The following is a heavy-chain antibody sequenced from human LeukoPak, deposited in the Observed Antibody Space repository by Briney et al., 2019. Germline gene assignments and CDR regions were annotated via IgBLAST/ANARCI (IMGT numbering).Heavy chain of an antibody. Sequence: SETLSLTCTVSGYSISSGYYWGWIRQPPGKGLEWIGTIYHSGTTYYNPSLKSRVTISVDTSKNQFSLQLSFVTAADTAVYYCARTAGGSSADAFHIWGQETMVTVSS. J-gene: IGHJ3*02. D-gene: IGHD2-15*01. CDR3: ARTAGGSSADAFHI. CDR1: GYSISSGYY. CDR2: IYHSGTT. V-gene: IGHV4-38-2*02.